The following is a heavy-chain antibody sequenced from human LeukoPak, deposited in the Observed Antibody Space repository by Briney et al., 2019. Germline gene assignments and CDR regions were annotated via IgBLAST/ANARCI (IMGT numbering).Heavy chain of an antibody. CDR1: GFTFSSYG. CDR2: IRYDGSNK. J-gene: IGHJ6*03. V-gene: IGHV3-30*02. CDR3: ARDGYCSSTSCSSYYYYYMGV. Sequence: GGSLRLSCAAAGFTFSSYGMHWVRQAPGKGLEWVAFIRYDGSNKYYADSVKGRFTISRDNSKNTLYLQMNSLRAKDTAVYYCARDGYCSSTSCSSYYYYYMGVWGKGTTVTISS. D-gene: IGHD2-2*03.